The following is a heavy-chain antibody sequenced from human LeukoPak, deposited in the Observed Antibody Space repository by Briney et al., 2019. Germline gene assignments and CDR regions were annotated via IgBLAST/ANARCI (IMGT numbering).Heavy chain of an antibody. D-gene: IGHD2-8*01. J-gene: IGHJ4*02. CDR3: AKDRLLYGSRRGTFDY. CDR2: ISGSGGST. Sequence: GGSLRLSCTASRFTFSSYAMSWVRQAPEKGLEWVSAISGSGGSTYYADSVKGRFTISRDNSKNTLYLQMNSLRAEDTAVYYCAKDRLLYGSRRGTFDYWGQGTLVTVSS. V-gene: IGHV3-23*01. CDR1: RFTFSSYA.